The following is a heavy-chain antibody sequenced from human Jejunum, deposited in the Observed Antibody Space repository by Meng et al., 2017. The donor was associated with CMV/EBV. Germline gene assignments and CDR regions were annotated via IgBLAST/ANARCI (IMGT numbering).Heavy chain of an antibody. CDR1: FATSG. CDR2: IDTTNGNT. J-gene: IGHJ4*02. Sequence: FATSGISWVRPAPGQGLEWMGWIDTTNGNTDSAQKFKDRLTMTSDTYTTTAYMELRSLRSDDTAVYYCTIDRRSRHSGDYYYFDYWGQGALVTVSS. D-gene: IGHD1-26*01. V-gene: IGHV1-18*01. CDR3: TIDRRSRHSGDYYYFDY.